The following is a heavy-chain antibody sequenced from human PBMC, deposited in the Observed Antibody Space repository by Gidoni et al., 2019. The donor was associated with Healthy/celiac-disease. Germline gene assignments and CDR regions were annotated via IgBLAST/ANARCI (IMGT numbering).Heavy chain of an antibody. CDR1: GFTFSDYY. J-gene: IGHJ6*02. V-gene: IGHV3-11*06. Sequence: QVQLVEYGGGLVKPGGSMRLSCAASGFTFSDYYMSWIRQAPGKGLEWVSYISSSSSYTNYADSVKGRFTISRDNAKNSLYLQMNSLRAEDTAVYYCASISGYYGMDVWGQGTTVTVSS. CDR2: ISSSSSYT. CDR3: ASISGYYGMDV.